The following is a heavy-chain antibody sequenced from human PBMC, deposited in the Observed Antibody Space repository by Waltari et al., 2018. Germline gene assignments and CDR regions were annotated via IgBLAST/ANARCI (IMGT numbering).Heavy chain of an antibody. CDR2: IYHSGST. CDR3: ATARSSSVVVPAADWYFDL. Sequence: QVQLQESGPGLVKPSETLSLTCTVSGYSISSGYYWGWIRQPPGKGLEWIGSIYHSGSTNYNQPRKSQVTISGDTSKNQFSLKLRAVTAADTAVYYCATARSSSVVVPAADWYFDLWGRGTLVTVSS. D-gene: IGHD2-2*01. J-gene: IGHJ2*01. V-gene: IGHV4-38-2*02. CDR1: GYSISSGYY.